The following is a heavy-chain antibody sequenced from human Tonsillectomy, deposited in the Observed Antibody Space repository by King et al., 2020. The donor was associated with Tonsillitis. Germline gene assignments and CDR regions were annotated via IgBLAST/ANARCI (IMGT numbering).Heavy chain of an antibody. CDR1: GFSLNTYGVG. V-gene: IGHV2-5*02. J-gene: IGHJ5*02. CDR2: IYWDDDK. Sequence: TLQESGPTLVKPTQTLTLTCTFSGFSLNTYGVGVGWIRQPPGQALEWLALIYWDDDKRYNPSLKTRLTITKDTSKNQVVLTMTNMDPVDTATYYCAHRPPRLEGRWFDPWGQGTLVTVSA. CDR3: AHRPPRLEGRWFDP. D-gene: IGHD3-16*01.